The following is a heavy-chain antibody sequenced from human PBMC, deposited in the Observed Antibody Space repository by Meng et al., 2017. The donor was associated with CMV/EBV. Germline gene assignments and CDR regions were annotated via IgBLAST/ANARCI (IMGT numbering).Heavy chain of an antibody. CDR1: GYTFTGYF. J-gene: IGHJ4*02. CDR3: ARVPEMATIRTGWYFDY. Sequence: ASAKVSCKASGYTFTGYFMHWVRQAPGQGLEWMGWINPNSGGTNYAQKFQGRVTMTRDTFISTAYMELSRLISDDAAVYYCARVPEMATIRTGWYFDYWGQGTLVTVSS. CDR2: INPNSGGT. V-gene: IGHV1-2*02. D-gene: IGHD5-24*01.